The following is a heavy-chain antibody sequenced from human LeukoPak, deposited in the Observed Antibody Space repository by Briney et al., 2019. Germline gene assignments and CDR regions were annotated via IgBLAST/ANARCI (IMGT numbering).Heavy chain of an antibody. V-gene: IGHV4-34*01. D-gene: IGHD3-22*01. CDR1: GGSFSGYF. J-gene: IGHJ4*02. Sequence: SETLSLTCVVYGGSFSGYFWSWIHQPPGKGLEWIGEITPSGSTNYNPSLKSRVSISIDTSKKKLSLRLSSVTAADSAVYYCASSFYYDSRDYWGQGTLVTVSS. CDR3: ASSFYYDSRDY. CDR2: ITPSGST.